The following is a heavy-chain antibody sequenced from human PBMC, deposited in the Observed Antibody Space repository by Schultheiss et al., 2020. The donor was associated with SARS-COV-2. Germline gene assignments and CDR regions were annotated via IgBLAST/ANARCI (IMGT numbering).Heavy chain of an antibody. D-gene: IGHD3/OR15-3a*01. CDR1: GGSISSYY. J-gene: IGHJ5*02. Sequence: SQTLSLTCTVSGGSISSYYWSWIRQPPGKGLEWIGYFFYSGSSSYNPSLRSRVSMSVDTSKNQFSLKLTSVISADTAVYYCARDRGGLGNWFDPWGQGALVTVAS. V-gene: IGHV4-59*01. CDR3: ARDRGGLGNWFDP. CDR2: FFYSGSS.